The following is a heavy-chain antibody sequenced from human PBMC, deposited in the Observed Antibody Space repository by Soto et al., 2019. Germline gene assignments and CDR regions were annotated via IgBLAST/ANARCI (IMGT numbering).Heavy chain of an antibody. D-gene: IGHD5-18*01. CDR3: TTGWIQLYEGGY. J-gene: IGHJ4*02. CDR2: IRSKANSYAT. V-gene: IGHV3-73*02. Sequence: EVQLVESGGGLVQPGGSLKLSCAASGFTFSGSAMHWVRQASGKGLEWVCRIRSKANSYATAYAASVKGRFTISRDDSKNTAYLQMNSLKTEDTAVYYCTTGWIQLYEGGYWGQGPLVTVSS. CDR1: GFTFSGSA.